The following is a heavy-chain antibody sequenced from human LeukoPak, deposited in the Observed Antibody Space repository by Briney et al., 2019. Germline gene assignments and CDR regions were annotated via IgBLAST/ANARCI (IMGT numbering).Heavy chain of an antibody. CDR2: MNPNSGNT. CDR3: ARCWVAAILVSHMDV. D-gene: IGHD2-15*01. J-gene: IGHJ6*03. V-gene: IGHV1-8*03. Sequence: ASVKVSCKASGYTFTSYDINWVRQATGQGLEWMGWMNPNSGNTGYAQKFQGRVTITRNTSISTAYMELSSLRSEDTAVYYCARCWVAAILVSHMDVWGKGTTVTVSS. CDR1: GYTFTSYD.